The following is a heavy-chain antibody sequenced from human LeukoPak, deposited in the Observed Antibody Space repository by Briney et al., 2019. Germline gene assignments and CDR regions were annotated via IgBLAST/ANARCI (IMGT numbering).Heavy chain of an antibody. CDR1: VFTFATYT. CDR2: LRGSDASP. CDR3: AREKTTRYNPKPPNWFDP. J-gene: IGHJ5*02. Sequence: AGSLRPSCASCVFTFATYTMIGVRQAPGKGRECIFDLRGSDASPYYADSVKGRFTISRDNSKNTMYLQMNSLRAEDTAVYYCAREKTTRYNPKPPNWFDPWGQGTLVTVSS. D-gene: IGHD1-14*01. V-gene: IGHV3-23*01.